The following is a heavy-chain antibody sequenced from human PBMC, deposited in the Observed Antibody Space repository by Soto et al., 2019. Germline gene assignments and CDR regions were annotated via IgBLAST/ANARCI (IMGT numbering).Heavy chain of an antibody. D-gene: IGHD3-3*01. J-gene: IGHJ6*02. V-gene: IGHV4-39*01. CDR1: GGSISSSSYY. CDR2: IYYSGST. CDR3: ARHRGVGKTYYDFWSGYFTPPYYYYGMDV. Sequence: SSETLSLTCTVSGGSISSSSYYWGWIRQPPGKGLEWIGSIYYSGSTYYNPSLKSRVTISVDTSKNQFSLKLSSVTAADTAVYYCARHRGVGKTYYDFWSGYFTPPYYYYGMDVWGQGTTVTVS.